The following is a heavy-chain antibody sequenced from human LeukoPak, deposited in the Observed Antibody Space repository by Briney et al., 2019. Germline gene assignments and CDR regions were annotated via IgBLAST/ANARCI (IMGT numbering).Heavy chain of an antibody. CDR1: TFTFSSYG. V-gene: IGHV3-33*06. CDR2: IWNDGSKK. Sequence: GGSLRLSCAASTFTFSSYGLHWVRQPPGKGLEWVAVIWNDGSKKYYADSVKGRFTISRDNSKSTLYLQMDSLRAEDTAVYYCAKCGNSGCHLIDYWGQGTLVTVSS. D-gene: IGHD5-12*01. J-gene: IGHJ4*02. CDR3: AKCGNSGCHLIDY.